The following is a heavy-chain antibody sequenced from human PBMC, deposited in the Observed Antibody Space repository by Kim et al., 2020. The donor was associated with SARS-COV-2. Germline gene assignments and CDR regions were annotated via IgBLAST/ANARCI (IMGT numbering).Heavy chain of an antibody. D-gene: IGHD1-26*01. CDR2: INHSGST. V-gene: IGHV4-34*01. Sequence: SETLSLTCAVYGGSFSGYYWSWIRQPPGKGLEWIGEINHSGSTNYNPSLKSRVTISVDTSKNQFSLKLSSVTAADTAVYYCARYLKYFSGSYPFDYWGQGTLVTVSS. J-gene: IGHJ4*02. CDR1: GGSFSGYY. CDR3: ARYLKYFSGSYPFDY.